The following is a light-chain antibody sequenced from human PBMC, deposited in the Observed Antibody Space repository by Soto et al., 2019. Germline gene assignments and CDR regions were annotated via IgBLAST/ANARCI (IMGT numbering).Light chain of an antibody. Sequence: QSVLTQPPSVSGAPGQRATISGTGASSKFGAGYDVHWYQQLPGTAPKLLIYGNSNRPSGVPDRFSGSKSGTSASLAITGLQAEDEADYYCQSYDSSLSVHVVFGGGTKLTVL. CDR1: SSKFGAGYD. CDR3: QSYDSSLSVHVV. V-gene: IGLV1-40*01. CDR2: GNS. J-gene: IGLJ2*01.